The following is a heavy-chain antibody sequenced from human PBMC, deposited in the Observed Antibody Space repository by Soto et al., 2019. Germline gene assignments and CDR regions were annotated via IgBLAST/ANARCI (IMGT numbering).Heavy chain of an antibody. D-gene: IGHD3-10*01. CDR3: VKDNRGSY. CDR1: GFTFSTCW. Sequence: EVQLVESGGGLVQPGGSLRLSCAASGFTFSTCWMMLVRQAPGKGLEWVANIKHDGSERYYVDSVKGRFTISRDNAKNSLYLQMNSLRAEDTAVYYCVKDNRGSYWGQGTLVTVSS. J-gene: IGHJ4*02. V-gene: IGHV3-7*01. CDR2: IKHDGSER.